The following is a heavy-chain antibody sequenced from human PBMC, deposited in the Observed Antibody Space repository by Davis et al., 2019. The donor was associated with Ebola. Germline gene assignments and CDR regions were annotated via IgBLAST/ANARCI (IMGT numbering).Heavy chain of an antibody. Sequence: AASVKVSCKASGYTFTSYGISWVRQAPGQGLEWMGWISAYNGNTNYAQKLQGRVTMTTDTSTSTAYMELRSLRSDDTAVYYCARDYRDYYGSGSYYIYYYYGMDVWGKGTTVTVSS. CDR1: GYTFTSYG. CDR3: ARDYRDYYGSGSYYIYYYYGMDV. V-gene: IGHV1-18*04. CDR2: ISAYNGNT. J-gene: IGHJ6*04. D-gene: IGHD3-10*01.